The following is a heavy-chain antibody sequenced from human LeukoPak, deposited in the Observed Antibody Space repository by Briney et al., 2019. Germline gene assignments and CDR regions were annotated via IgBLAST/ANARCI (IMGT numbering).Heavy chain of an antibody. CDR2: ISGSGGST. J-gene: IGHJ3*02. CDR3: AKDRTINYYDSSGYNPHDAFDI. CDR1: GFTFSSYE. D-gene: IGHD3-22*01. Sequence: GGSLRLSCAASGFTFSSYEMNWVRQAPGKGLEWVSAISGSGGSTYYADSVKGRFTISRDNSKNTLYLQMNSLRAEDTAVYYCAKDRTINYYDSSGYNPHDAFDIWGQGTMVTVSS. V-gene: IGHV3-23*01.